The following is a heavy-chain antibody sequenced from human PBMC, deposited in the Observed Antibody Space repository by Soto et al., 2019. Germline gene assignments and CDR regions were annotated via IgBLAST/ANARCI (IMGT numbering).Heavy chain of an antibody. V-gene: IGHV3-7*03. CDR1: GFTFSSYW. D-gene: IGHD6-13*01. J-gene: IGHJ4*02. CDR3: ARVKIAAAGTIWDY. Sequence: GGSLRLSCAASGFTFSSYWMSWVRQAPGKGQEWVANIKQDGSEKYYVDSVKGRFTISRDNAKNSLYLQMNSLRAEDTAVYYCARVKIAAAGTIWDYWGQGTLVTVSS. CDR2: IKQDGSEK.